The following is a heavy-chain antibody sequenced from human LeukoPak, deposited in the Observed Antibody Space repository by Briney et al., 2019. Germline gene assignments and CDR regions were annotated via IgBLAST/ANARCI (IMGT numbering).Heavy chain of an antibody. CDR1: GGSISSYY. J-gene: IGHJ6*04. V-gene: IGHV4-4*07. D-gene: IGHD3-3*01. Sequence: KPSETLSLTCTVSGGSISSYYWSWVRQPAGKGLEWIGRIYTSGSTNYNPSLKSRVTISVDTSKNQFSLKLSSVTAADTAVYYCARVDFWSGYPTRMDVWGKGTTVTVSS. CDR3: ARVDFWSGYPTRMDV. CDR2: IYTSGST.